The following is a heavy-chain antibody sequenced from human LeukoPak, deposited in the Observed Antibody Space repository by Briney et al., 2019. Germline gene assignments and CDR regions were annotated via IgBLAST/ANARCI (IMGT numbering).Heavy chain of an antibody. J-gene: IGHJ4*02. D-gene: IGHD3-22*01. Sequence: GGSLRLSCAASGFTFSSYAMSWVRQAPGKGLEWVSAISGSGGSTYYADSVKGRFTISRDNSKNTLYLQMNSLRAEDTAVYYCAKDEALHYYDSRDTDYWGQGTLVTVSS. CDR3: AKDEALHYYDSRDTDY. CDR2: ISGSGGST. V-gene: IGHV3-23*01. CDR1: GFTFSSYA.